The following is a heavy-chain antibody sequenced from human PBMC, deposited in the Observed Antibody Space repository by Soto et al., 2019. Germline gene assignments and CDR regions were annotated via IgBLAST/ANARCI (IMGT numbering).Heavy chain of an antibody. CDR3: DKAYRAHQTIDYSSSPMDV. J-gene: IGHJ6*02. D-gene: IGHD6-6*01. Sequence: GGSLRLSCAASGFTFSSYAMSWVRQAPGKGLEWVSAISGSGGSTYYADSVKGRFTISRDNSKNTPYLQMNSLRAEDTAVYYCDKAYRAHQTIDYSSSPMDVWGQGTTVTVSS. V-gene: IGHV3-23*01. CDR2: ISGSGGST. CDR1: GFTFSSYA.